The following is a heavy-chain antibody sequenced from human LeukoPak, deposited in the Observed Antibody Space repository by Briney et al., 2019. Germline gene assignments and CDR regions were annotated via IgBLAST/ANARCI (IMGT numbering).Heavy chain of an antibody. D-gene: IGHD6-13*01. V-gene: IGHV4-34*01. Sequence: PSETLSLTCAVYGGSFSGYYWSWIGQPPGKGLEWIGEINHSGSTNYNPSLKSRVTISVDTSKNQFSLKLSSVTAADTAVYYCARAAAGIDYWGQGTLVTVSS. CDR2: INHSGST. J-gene: IGHJ4*02. CDR1: GGSFSGYY. CDR3: ARAAAGIDY.